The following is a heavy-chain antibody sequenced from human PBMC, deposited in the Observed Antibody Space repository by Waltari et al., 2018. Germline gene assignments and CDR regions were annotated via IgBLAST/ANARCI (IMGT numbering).Heavy chain of an antibody. CDR3: ARDEVQVGPTEVGVSFDH. J-gene: IGHJ4*02. D-gene: IGHD1-26*01. CDR1: GFPFSRYS. Sequence: EVQVVESGGGLVKPGGSLRLSCAVSGFPFSRYSMDWVRQAPGKGRRWGSAITSSGYISYTDSVKGRFTISRDNAKNSLYLQMNSLRAEDTAVYYCARDEVQVGPTEVGVSFDHWGQGTLVTVSS. CDR2: ITSSGYI. V-gene: IGHV3-21*01.